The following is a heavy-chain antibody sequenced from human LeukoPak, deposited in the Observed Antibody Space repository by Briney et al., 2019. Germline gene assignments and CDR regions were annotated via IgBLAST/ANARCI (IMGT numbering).Heavy chain of an antibody. D-gene: IGHD1-26*01. CDR1: GFTFSSYS. CDR3: ARERGSGSAVFDY. J-gene: IGHJ4*02. Sequence: PGGSLRLSCAASGFTFSSYSMNWVRQAPGKGLEWVSYISSISSTIYYADSVKGRFTISRDNAKNSLYLQMNSLRAEDTAVYYCARERGSGSAVFDYWGQGTLVTVSS. V-gene: IGHV3-48*01. CDR2: ISSISSTI.